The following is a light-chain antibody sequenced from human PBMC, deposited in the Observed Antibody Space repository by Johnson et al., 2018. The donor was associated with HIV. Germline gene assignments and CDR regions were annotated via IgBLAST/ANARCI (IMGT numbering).Light chain of an antibody. CDR2: DND. V-gene: IGLV1-51*01. CDR3: GTWDSSLRTGF. Sequence: QSVLTQPPSVSAAPGQKVTISCSGSSSNVGSNSVSWYRHFPETAPKVLIYDNDKRPSGIPDRFSGSKSGTSATLGITGLQPGDEADYYCGTWDSSLRTGFFGTGTKVTVL. J-gene: IGLJ1*01. CDR1: SSNVGSNS.